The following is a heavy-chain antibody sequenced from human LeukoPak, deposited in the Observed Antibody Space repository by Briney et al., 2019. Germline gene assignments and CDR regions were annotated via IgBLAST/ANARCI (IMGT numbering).Heavy chain of an antibody. D-gene: IGHD3-9*01. CDR1: GGTFSSYA. Sequence: ASVKVSCKASGGTFSSYAISWVRQAPGQGLEWMGGIIPIFGTANYAQKFQGRVTITADESTSTAYMELSSLRSEDTAVYYCARVRDYYDILTGYHNHYGMDVWGKGITVTVSS. CDR3: ARVRDYYDILTGYHNHYGMDV. CDR2: IIPIFGTA. V-gene: IGHV1-69*01. J-gene: IGHJ6*04.